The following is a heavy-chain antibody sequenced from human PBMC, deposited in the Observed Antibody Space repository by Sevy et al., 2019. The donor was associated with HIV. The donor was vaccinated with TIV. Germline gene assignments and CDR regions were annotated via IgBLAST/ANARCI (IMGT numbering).Heavy chain of an antibody. CDR2: ISAYNGNT. D-gene: IGHD6-13*01. Sequence: ASVKVSCKASGYTFTSYGISWVRQAPGQGLEWMGWISAYNGNTNYAQKLQGRVTMTTDTSTSTAYMELRSLRSGDTAVYYCARDRVGGSSSSWDRIDAFDIWGQGTMVTVSS. V-gene: IGHV1-18*01. J-gene: IGHJ3*02. CDR1: GYTFTSYG. CDR3: ARDRVGGSSSSWDRIDAFDI.